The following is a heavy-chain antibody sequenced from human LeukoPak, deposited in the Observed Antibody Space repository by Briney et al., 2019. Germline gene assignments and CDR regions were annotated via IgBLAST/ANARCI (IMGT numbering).Heavy chain of an antibody. CDR2: ISSSSYI. CDR1: GFTFSSYS. Sequence: GGSLRLSCAASGFTFSSYSMNWVRQAPGKGLEWVSPISSSSYIYYADSVKGRFTISRDNAKNSLYLQMNSLRAEDTAVYYCAGGPPSSGWFHFDYWGQGTLVTVSS. D-gene: IGHD6-19*01. V-gene: IGHV3-21*01. J-gene: IGHJ4*02. CDR3: AGGPPSSGWFHFDY.